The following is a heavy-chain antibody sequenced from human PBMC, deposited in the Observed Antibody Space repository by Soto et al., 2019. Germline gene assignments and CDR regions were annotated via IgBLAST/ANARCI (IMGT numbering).Heavy chain of an antibody. CDR3: ATDSAGRGPFDP. CDR2: TYHAGST. D-gene: IGHD3-10*01. CDR1: GGSFGTNY. V-gene: IGHV4-59*13. J-gene: IGHJ5*02. Sequence: SETLSLTCTISGGSFGTNYWSWIRQAPGKGLEWIGYTYHAGSTKYNPSLKSRATISVDTSKNQFSLTLNSAAAADTAVYYCATDSAGRGPFDPWGQGILVTVSS.